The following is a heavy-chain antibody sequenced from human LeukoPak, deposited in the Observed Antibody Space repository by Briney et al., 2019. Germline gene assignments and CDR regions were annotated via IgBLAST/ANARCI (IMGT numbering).Heavy chain of an antibody. CDR1: GFTFSNAW. J-gene: IGHJ4*01. Sequence: GGSLRLSCAASGFTFSNAWMSWVRQAPGKGLEWVGRIKSKTDGGTTDYAAPVKGRFTISRDDSKNTLYLQMNSLKTEDTAVYYCTTESLGRYVWGSYRRDYYDSSGYPRSDYWGHGTLVTVSS. CDR2: IKSKTDGGTT. D-gene: IGHD3-22*01. CDR3: TTESLGRYVWGSYRRDYYDSSGYPRSDY. V-gene: IGHV3-15*01.